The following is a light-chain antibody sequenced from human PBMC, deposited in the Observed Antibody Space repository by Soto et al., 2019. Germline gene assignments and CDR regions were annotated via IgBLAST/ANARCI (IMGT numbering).Light chain of an antibody. V-gene: IGLV2-11*01. CDR2: DVT. CDR1: SSDVGTYNY. J-gene: IGLJ3*02. Sequence: QSVLTQPRSVSGSPGQSVTISCSGTSSDVGTYNYVSWYQQHPGKAPKLMIYDVTKRPSGVPDRFSGSKSGNTASLTISGLQAGDEADYYCCSYAGSYTWVLGGGTKLTVL. CDR3: CSYAGSYTWV.